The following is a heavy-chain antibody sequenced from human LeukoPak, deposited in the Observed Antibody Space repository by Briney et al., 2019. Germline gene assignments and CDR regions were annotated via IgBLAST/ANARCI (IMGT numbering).Heavy chain of an antibody. CDR1: DDSISDYY. CDR3: TRGAGWLIDY. D-gene: IGHD3-16*01. V-gene: IGHV4-59*01. J-gene: IGHJ4*02. CDR2: FYNSGRS. Sequence: PSQTLSLTCTVSDDSISDYYRGWIRQPPGKGLEWIGYFYNSGRSTYNPSLKSRVTISADTSKNHFSLKLNSVTTADTAVYYCTRGAGWLIDYWGQGILVTVSS.